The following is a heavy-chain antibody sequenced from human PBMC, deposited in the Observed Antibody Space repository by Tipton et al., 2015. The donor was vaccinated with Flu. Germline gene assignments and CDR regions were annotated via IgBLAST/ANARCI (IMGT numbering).Heavy chain of an antibody. CDR1: GGSFSGYY. CDR2: INHSGST. V-gene: IGHV4-34*01. CDR3: ARGYCSGASCSYWYFDL. D-gene: IGHD2-15*01. J-gene: IGHJ2*01. Sequence: TLSLTCAVYGGSFSGYYWSWIRQPPGKGLEWIGEINHSGSTNYNPSLKSRVTISVDTSKNQFSLKLSSVSAADTAVYYCARGYCSGASCSYWYFDLWGRGTLVTVSS.